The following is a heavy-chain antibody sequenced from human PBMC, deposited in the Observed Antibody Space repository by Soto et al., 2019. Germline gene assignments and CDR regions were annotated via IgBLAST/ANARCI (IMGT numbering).Heavy chain of an antibody. V-gene: IGHV1-2*02. CDR2: INPNSGGT. J-gene: IGHJ4*02. CDR3: ARDLVYSTMIVVVITSGHFDY. Sequence: GASVKVSCKASGYTFTGYYMHWVRQAPGQGLEWMGWINPNSGGTNYAQKFQGRVTMTRDTSISTAYMELSRLRSDDTAVYYCARDLVYSTMIVVVITSGHFDYWGQGTLVTVSS. CDR1: GYTFTGYY. D-gene: IGHD3-22*01.